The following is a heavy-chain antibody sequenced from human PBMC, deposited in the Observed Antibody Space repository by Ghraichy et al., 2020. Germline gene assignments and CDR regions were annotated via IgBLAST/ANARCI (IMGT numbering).Heavy chain of an antibody. CDR1: GGSFSGYY. V-gene: IGHV4-34*01. J-gene: IGHJ4*02. Sequence: SETLSLTCAVYGGSFSGYYWSWIRQPPGKGLEWIGEINHSGSTNYNPSLKSRVTISVDTSKNQFSLKLSSVTAADTAVYYCARGRWSSGFKDYWGQGTLVTVSS. D-gene: IGHD3-22*01. CDR2: INHSGST. CDR3: ARGRWSSGFKDY.